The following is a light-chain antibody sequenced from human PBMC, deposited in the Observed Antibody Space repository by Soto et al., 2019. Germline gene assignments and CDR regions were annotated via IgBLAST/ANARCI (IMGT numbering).Light chain of an antibody. Sequence: DIQMTQSPSTLSASVGDRVTITCRASQSFSSWLAWYQQRPGQAPKLLIFDASTLQSGVPSRFSGSGSGTDFTLTISSLQPDDFATYYCQQYNSYLWTFGQGTKVDIK. CDR2: DAS. V-gene: IGKV1-5*01. CDR3: QQYNSYLWT. CDR1: QSFSSW. J-gene: IGKJ1*01.